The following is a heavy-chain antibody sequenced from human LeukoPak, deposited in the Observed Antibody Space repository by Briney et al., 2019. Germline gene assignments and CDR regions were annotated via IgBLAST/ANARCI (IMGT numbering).Heavy chain of an antibody. CDR3: ARVVRD. V-gene: IGHV3-30*04. CDR2: ISSDGNNE. J-gene: IGHJ4*02. CDR1: GFTFSSYA. Sequence: GGSLRLSCAASGFTFSSYAMHWVRQAPGKGLERVAVISSDGNNENYADSVKGRFTISRDNSKNTLYLQMNSLRPEDTAVYYCARVVRDWGQGTLVTVSS. D-gene: IGHD4/OR15-4a*01.